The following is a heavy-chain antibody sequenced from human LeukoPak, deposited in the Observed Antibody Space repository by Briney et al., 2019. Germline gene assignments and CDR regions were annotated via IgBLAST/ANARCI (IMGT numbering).Heavy chain of an antibody. CDR1: GFTFSSHS. J-gene: IGHJ4*02. V-gene: IGHV3-48*01. D-gene: IGHD5-12*01. CDR3: ARDPYSGYDLQAFGY. Sequence: PGGSLRLSCAASGFTFSSHSMNWVRQAPGMGLEWISYISSSSSSIYYADSVKGRFTISRDNAKNSLYLQMSSLRAEDTAVYYCARDPYSGYDLQAFGYWGQGTLVTVSS. CDR2: ISSSSSSI.